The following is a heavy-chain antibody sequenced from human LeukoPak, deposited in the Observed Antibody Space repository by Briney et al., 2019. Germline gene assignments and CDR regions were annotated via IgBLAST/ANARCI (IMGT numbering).Heavy chain of an antibody. CDR1: GFTFSSYA. J-gene: IGHJ5*02. CDR2: ISGSGGST. Sequence: GGFLRLSCAASGFTFSSYAMSWVRQAPGKGLEWVSAISGSGGSTYYADSVKGRFTISRDNSKNTLYLQMNSLRAEDTAVYYCAKDIRPVYDYVWGSYRPAWFDPWGQGTLVTVSS. CDR3: AKDIRPVYDYVWGSYRPAWFDP. V-gene: IGHV3-23*01. D-gene: IGHD3-16*02.